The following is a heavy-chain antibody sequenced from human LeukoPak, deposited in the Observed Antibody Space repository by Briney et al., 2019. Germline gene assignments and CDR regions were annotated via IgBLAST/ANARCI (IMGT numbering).Heavy chain of an antibody. V-gene: IGHV4-59*08. J-gene: IGHJ3*02. CDR2: IYYSGST. CDR1: GGSISTYY. CDR3: ARHCSGADCYYAFDI. D-gene: IGHD2-15*01. Sequence: KASETLSLTCAVSGGSISTYYWSWIRQPPGKGLEWIGYIYYSGSTRYNPSLKSRVTISVDTSKNQFSLELSSVTAADTAVYYCARHCSGADCYYAFDIWGQGTMVTVSS.